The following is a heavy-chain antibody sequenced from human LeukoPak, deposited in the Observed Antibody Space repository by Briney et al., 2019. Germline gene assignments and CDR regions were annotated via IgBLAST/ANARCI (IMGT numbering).Heavy chain of an antibody. CDR2: IRSKAYGETT. CDR3: TRACCSGGNCYVWYFQH. Sequence: GGSLRLSCTASGFTFGDYALTWVRQAPGKGLEWVGFIRSKAYGETTEYAASVKGRFTISIDDSKSIAYLQMNSLKTDDTAVYYCTRACCSGGNCYVWYFQHWGQGTLVTVSS. V-gene: IGHV3-49*04. D-gene: IGHD2-15*01. J-gene: IGHJ1*01. CDR1: GFTFGDYA.